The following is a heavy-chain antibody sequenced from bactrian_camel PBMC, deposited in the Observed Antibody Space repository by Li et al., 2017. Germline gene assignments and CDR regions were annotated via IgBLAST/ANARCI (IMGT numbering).Heavy chain of an antibody. CDR3: PHQS. V-gene: IGHV3S10*01. CDR1: AVKDCSYD. CDR2: FDSDGST. Sequence: VQLVESGGGLVQPGGSLRLSCAASAVKDCSYDMRWYRQAPGKEREFVSGFDSDGSTRYADSVKGRFTISRDRAKNTLTLQMDSLKLRTLPCITAPHQSGARGPRSPSP. J-gene: IGHJ4*01.